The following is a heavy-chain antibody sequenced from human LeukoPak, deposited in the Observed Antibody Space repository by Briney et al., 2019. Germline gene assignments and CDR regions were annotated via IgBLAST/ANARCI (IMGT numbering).Heavy chain of an antibody. CDR1: GGSISSSSYY. J-gene: IGHJ5*02. Sequence: PSETLSLTCTVSGGSISSSSYYWGWIRQPPGKGLEWIGSIYYSGSTNYNPSLKSRVTISVDTSKNQFSLKLSSVTAADTAVYYCARGVADSWPGGNWFDPWGQGTLVTVSS. D-gene: IGHD6-13*01. CDR2: IYYSGST. V-gene: IGHV4-39*07. CDR3: ARGVADSWPGGNWFDP.